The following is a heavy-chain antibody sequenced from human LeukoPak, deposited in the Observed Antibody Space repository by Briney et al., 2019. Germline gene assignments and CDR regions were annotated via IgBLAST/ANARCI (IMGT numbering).Heavy chain of an antibody. CDR3: ARVPGVGWFDP. CDR1: GGSISSRPYD. J-gene: IGHJ5*02. CDR2: ISYSGST. D-gene: IGHD3-10*01. Sequence: PSETLSLTCTVSGGSISSRPYDWGWIRQPPGKGLEYIGSISYSGSTYYNPSLRSRVTISVDTSSNQFSLKLSSVTAADTAVYYCARVPGVGWFDPWGQGTLVTVSS. V-gene: IGHV4-39*01.